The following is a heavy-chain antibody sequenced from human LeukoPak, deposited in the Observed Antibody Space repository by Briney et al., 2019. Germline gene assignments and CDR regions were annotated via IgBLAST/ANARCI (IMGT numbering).Heavy chain of an antibody. CDR2: IYSGGST. CDR1: GFAVSSNY. CDR3: ARQHIVVGEIDY. V-gene: IGHV3-66*02. D-gene: IGHD2-21*01. Sequence: PGGSLRLSCAASGFAVSSNYMSWVRQAPGKGLEWVSVIYSGGSTYYADSVKGRFTISRDNSKNTLYLQMNSLRAEDTAVYYCARQHIVVGEIDYWGQGTLVTVSS. J-gene: IGHJ4*02.